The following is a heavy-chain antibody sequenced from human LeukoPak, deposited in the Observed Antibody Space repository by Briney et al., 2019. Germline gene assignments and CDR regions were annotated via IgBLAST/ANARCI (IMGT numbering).Heavy chain of an antibody. J-gene: IGHJ3*02. CDR2: ISSSGGST. V-gene: IGHV3-23*01. CDR1: GFTFSTYA. Sequence: GGSLRLSCAASGFTFSTYAMSWVRQDPGKGLEWVSVISSSGGSTYYADSVRGRFTISRDNSKNTLYLQMNSLRAEGTAVYYCAKHLEVATIMSAFDMWGQGTMVTVSS. CDR3: AKHLEVATIMSAFDM. D-gene: IGHD5-12*01.